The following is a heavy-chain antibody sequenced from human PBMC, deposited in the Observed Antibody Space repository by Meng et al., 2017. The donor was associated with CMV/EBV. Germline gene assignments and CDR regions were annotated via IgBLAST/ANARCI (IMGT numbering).Heavy chain of an antibody. CDR1: GGTFSRYA. V-gene: IGHV1-69*12. D-gene: IGHD1-20*01. CDR3: ASVTGIGWWYFDL. Sequence: QVQLVESGAELKKPGSSVKVHCKASGGTFSRYAISWVRQAPGQGLEWMGGIIPIFGTANYAQKFQGRVTITADESTSTAYMELSSLRSEDTAVYYCASVTGIGWWYFDLWGRGTLVTVSS. CDR2: IIPIFGTA. J-gene: IGHJ2*01.